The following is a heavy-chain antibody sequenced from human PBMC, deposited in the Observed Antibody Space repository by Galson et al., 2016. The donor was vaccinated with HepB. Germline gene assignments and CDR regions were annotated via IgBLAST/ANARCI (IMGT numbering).Heavy chain of an antibody. V-gene: IGHV5-51*01. D-gene: IGHD5-12*01. CDR1: GYSFISYW. CDR3: ARLGEYTGHDWMSNY. Sequence: QSGAEVKKPGESLKISCKGSGYSFISYWIAWVRQKPGKGLEWMGMVYGADSESRYSPSSQGQVSISADKSITTAYLQWSSLKASDTAIYYCARLGEYTGHDWMSNYWDQGTLVTVSP. J-gene: IGHJ4*02. CDR2: VYGADSES.